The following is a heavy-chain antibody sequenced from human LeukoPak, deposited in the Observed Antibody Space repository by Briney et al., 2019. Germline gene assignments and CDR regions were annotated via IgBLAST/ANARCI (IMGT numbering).Heavy chain of an antibody. J-gene: IGHJ4*02. CDR2: IYYSGST. CDR3: VKTNSWPDYYFDY. Sequence: SETLSLTCTVSGYSISSGYYWGWIRQPSGKGLEWIGSIYYSGSTYYNPSLKSRVTISVETSKNQFSLKLSSVTAADTAVYYCVKTNSWPDYYFDYWGQGTLVTVSS. D-gene: IGHD6-13*01. CDR1: GYSISSGYY. V-gene: IGHV4-38-2*02.